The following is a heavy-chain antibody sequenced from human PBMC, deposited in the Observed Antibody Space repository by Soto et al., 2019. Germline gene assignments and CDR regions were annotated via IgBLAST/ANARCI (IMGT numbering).Heavy chain of an antibody. J-gene: IGHJ4*02. D-gene: IGHD1-1*01. CDR1: GTSISSYY. CDR2: IHYSGTT. CDR3: ASYNSSAIDY. Sequence: PSETLSLTCTVSGTSISSYYWSWIRQPPGKGLEWIANIHYSGTTNYNPSLASRVTLSVDTSKNQFSLKMTSVTAADRAMYFCASYNSSAIDYWGRGTLVTVSS. V-gene: IGHV4-59*01.